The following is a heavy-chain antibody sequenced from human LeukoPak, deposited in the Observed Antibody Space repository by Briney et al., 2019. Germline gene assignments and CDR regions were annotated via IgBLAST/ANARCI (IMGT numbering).Heavy chain of an antibody. CDR2: ISGSGGST. V-gene: IGHV3-23*01. CDR3: ARDPAVITFGGVRGFDY. D-gene: IGHD3-16*01. Sequence: GGSLRLSCAASGFTFSSYGMSWVRQAPGKGLEWVSVISGSGGSTYYAASVKGRFTISRDNSRNTLYLQMNSLRAEDTAVYYCARDPAVITFGGVRGFDYWGQGTLVTVSS. J-gene: IGHJ4*02. CDR1: GFTFSSYG.